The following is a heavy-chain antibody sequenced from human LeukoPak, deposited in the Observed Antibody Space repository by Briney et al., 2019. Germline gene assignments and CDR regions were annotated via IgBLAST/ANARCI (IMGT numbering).Heavy chain of an antibody. Sequence: SVKVSCKASGGTSSSYAISWVRQAPGQGLEWMGRIIPILGIANYAQKFQGRVTITADKSTSTAYMELSSLRSEDTAVYYCARDPFGGPWLVDAFDIWGQGTMVTVSS. V-gene: IGHV1-69*04. J-gene: IGHJ3*02. D-gene: IGHD6-19*01. CDR3: ARDPFGGPWLVDAFDI. CDR2: IIPILGIA. CDR1: GGTSSSYA.